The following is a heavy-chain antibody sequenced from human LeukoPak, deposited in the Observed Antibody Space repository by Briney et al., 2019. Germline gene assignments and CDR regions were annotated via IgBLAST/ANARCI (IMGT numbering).Heavy chain of an antibody. CDR3: ARDSHPRGGPWAFDV. V-gene: IGHV4-31*03. D-gene: IGHD3-16*01. Sequence: SQTLSLTCTVSGGSIISGGNYWSWIRRFPGKGLEWIAYIYSSGSTSSNPSLKSRVTTSVDTSKDQFFLKLISVTAADTAVYYCARDSHPRGGPWAFDVWGPGTMVTVSS. CDR1: GGSIISGGNY. CDR2: IYSSGST. J-gene: IGHJ3*01.